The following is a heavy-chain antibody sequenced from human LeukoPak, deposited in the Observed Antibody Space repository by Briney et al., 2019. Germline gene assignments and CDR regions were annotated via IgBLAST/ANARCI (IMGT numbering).Heavy chain of an antibody. D-gene: IGHD3-16*02. J-gene: IGHJ4*02. V-gene: IGHV3-20*04. CDR1: GFTFDDYG. CDR2: INWNGGST. CDR3: ARDSGDYVWGSYRPPCYFDY. Sequence: GGSLRLSCAASGFTFDDYGMSWVRQAPGKGLEWVSGINWNGGSTGYADSVKGRFTISRDNAKNSLYLQMNSLRAEDTAVYYCARDSGDYVWGSYRPPCYFDYWGQGTLVTVSS.